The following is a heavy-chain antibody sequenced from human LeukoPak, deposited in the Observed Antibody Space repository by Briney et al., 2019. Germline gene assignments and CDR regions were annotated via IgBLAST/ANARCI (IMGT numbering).Heavy chain of an antibody. CDR1: GFTFSSYA. J-gene: IGHJ5*02. CDR2: IYYNGGT. V-gene: IGHV4-59*01. Sequence: GSLRLSCAASGFTFSSYAMSWVRQPPGKGPEWIGYIYYNGGTNYSPSLKSRVTISIDTSKNQFSLKLSSVTAADTAVYSCARGHRVGLTSRWFDPWGQGILVTVSS. D-gene: IGHD1-26*01. CDR3: ARGHRVGLTSRWFDP.